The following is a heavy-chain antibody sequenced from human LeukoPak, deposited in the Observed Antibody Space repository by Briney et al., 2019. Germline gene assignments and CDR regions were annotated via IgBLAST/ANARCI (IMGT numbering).Heavy chain of an antibody. CDR2: INHSGST. CDR1: GGSISSYY. V-gene: IGHV4-34*01. D-gene: IGHD3-10*01. Sequence: PSETLSLTCTVSGGSISSYYWSWIRQPPGKGLEWIGEINHSGSTNYNPSLKSRVTISVDTSKNQFSLKLSSVTAADTAVYYCARSTFYYGSGSYDYWGQGTLVTVSS. CDR3: ARSTFYYGSGSYDY. J-gene: IGHJ4*02.